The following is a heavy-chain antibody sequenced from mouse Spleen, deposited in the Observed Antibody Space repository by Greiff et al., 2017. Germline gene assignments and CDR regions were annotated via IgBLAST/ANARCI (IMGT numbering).Heavy chain of an antibody. CDR2: IDPFNGGT. J-gene: IGHJ2*01. CDR3: ARQKERLFDY. Sequence: SGPELMKPGASVKISCKASGYSFTSCYMHWVKQSHGKSLEWIGYIDPFNGGTSYNQKFKGKATSTVDKSSSTAYMHLSSLTSEDSAVYYCARQKERLFDYWGQGTTLTVSS. CDR1: GYSFTSCY. V-gene: IGHV1S135*01.